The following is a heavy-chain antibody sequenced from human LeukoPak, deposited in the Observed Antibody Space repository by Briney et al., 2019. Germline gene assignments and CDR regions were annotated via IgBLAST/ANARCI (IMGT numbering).Heavy chain of an antibody. CDR3: ARRVVFMITFGGVIAPGAFDI. CDR2: INHSGST. J-gene: IGHJ3*02. Sequence: PSETLSLTCAVYGGSFSGYYWSWIRQPPGKGLEWIGEINHSGSTNYNPSLKSRVTISVDTSKNQFSLKLSSVTAADTAVYYCARRVVFMITFGGVIAPGAFDIWGQGTMVTVSS. D-gene: IGHD3-16*02. V-gene: IGHV4-34*01. CDR1: GGSFSGYY.